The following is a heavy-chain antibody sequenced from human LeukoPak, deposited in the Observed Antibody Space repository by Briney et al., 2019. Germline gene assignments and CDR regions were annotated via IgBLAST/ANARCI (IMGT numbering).Heavy chain of an antibody. CDR2: IYDSGST. Sequence: SETLSLTCTVSGGSIRSSYYYWGWIRQPPGKGLEWIGSIYDSGSTYYNPSLKSRVTISVDTSKNQFSLKLNSVTAADTAVYYCARGYDYGDPYYFDYWGQGTLVTVSS. D-gene: IGHD4-17*01. J-gene: IGHJ4*02. CDR1: GGSIRSSYYY. CDR3: ARGYDYGDPYYFDY. V-gene: IGHV4-39*01.